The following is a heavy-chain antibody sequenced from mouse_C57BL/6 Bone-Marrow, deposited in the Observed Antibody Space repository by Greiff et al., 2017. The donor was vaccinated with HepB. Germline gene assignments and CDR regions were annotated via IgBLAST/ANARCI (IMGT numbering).Heavy chain of an antibody. CDR2: IDPNSGGT. J-gene: IGHJ4*01. D-gene: IGHD1-1*01. CDR1: GYNFNSYW. V-gene: IGHV1-72*01. Sequence: QVHVKQPGAELVKPGASVKLSCKASGYNFNSYWMHWVKQRPGRGLEWIGRIDPNSGGTKYNEKFKSKATLTVDKPSSTAYMQLSSLTSEDSAVYYCARRGNYGSIYAMDYWGQGTTVTVSS. CDR3: ARRGNYGSIYAMDY.